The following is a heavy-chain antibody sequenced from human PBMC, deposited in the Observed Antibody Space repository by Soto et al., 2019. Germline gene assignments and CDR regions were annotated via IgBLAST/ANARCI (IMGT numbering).Heavy chain of an antibody. Sequence: QVQLVQSGAEVKKPGASVKVSCKASGYTFTSYGISWVRQAPGQGLEWMGWISAYNGNTNYAQKLQGRVTMTTDTSTSTDYMELRSLRSDDTAVYYCARGTLDFWSGYLTAFDYWGQGTLVTVSS. CDR2: ISAYNGNT. V-gene: IGHV1-18*04. D-gene: IGHD3-3*01. J-gene: IGHJ4*02. CDR3: ARGTLDFWSGYLTAFDY. CDR1: GYTFTSYG.